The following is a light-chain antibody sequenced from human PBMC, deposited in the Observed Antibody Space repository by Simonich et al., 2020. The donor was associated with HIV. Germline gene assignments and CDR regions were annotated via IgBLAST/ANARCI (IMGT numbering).Light chain of an antibody. V-gene: IGKV1D-8*03. J-gene: IGKJ2*01. CDR1: QGISSY. CDR3: QQYNSYSYT. CDR2: KAS. Sequence: VIWMTQSPSLLSASTGDRVTISCRMSQGISSYLAWYQQKPGKAPKLLIYKASSLDSGVPSRFSGSGSGTEFTLTISSLQPDDFATYYCQQYNSYSYTFGQGTKLEIK.